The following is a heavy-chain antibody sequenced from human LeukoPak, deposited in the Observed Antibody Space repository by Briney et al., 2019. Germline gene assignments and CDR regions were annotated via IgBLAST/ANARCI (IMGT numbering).Heavy chain of an antibody. Sequence: PGGSLRLPCAASGFTFSRYWMSWVRQAPGKGLEWVANIKQDGSEKYYVDSLKGRFTISRDNAKNSLYLEVNSLRAEDTAVYYCARNQRRLDYWGQGTLVTVSS. V-gene: IGHV3-7*01. CDR1: GFTFSRYW. CDR2: IKQDGSEK. CDR3: ARNQRRLDY. J-gene: IGHJ4*02. D-gene: IGHD1-14*01.